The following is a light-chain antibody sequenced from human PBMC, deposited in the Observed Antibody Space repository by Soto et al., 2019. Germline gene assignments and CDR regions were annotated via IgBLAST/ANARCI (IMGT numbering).Light chain of an antibody. V-gene: IGLV2-8*01. J-gene: IGLJ1*01. CDR2: EVV. Sequence: QSALPQPPSASGSPGQSVTISCTGTKNDIGVYDFVSWYQHHPGKAPRLIIYEVVQRPSGVPDRFSGSKSGNTASLTVSGLQVADEADYFCKSYAGSNTYVFGSGTKVTVL. CDR3: KSYAGSNTYV. CDR1: KNDIGVYDF.